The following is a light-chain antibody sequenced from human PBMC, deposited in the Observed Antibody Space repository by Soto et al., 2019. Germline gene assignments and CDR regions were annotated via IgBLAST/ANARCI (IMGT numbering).Light chain of an antibody. CDR3: QQYGSSPWT. J-gene: IGKJ1*01. V-gene: IGKV3-20*01. CDR1: QSVSSSY. CDR2: GAS. Sequence: EIVLTQSPGTLSLSPGERATLSCRASQSVSSSYLAWYQQKPGQAPSLLIYGASSMATGIPDRFSGSGSGTDFTLTISRMEPEDFAVYYCQQYGSSPWTFGQGTKVEIK.